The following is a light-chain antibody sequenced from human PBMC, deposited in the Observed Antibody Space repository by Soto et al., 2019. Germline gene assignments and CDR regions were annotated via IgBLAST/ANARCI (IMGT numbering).Light chain of an antibody. CDR3: NSYTNRYTLV. Sequence: QSALTQPASVSGSPGQSITISCTGTSSDVGGYNYVSWYQQHPGKAPKLIIYEVNNRPSEVSNRFSGSKSGNTASLTISGLQPEDEADYYCNSYTNRYTLVLGTGTKVTVL. CDR1: SSDVGGYNY. V-gene: IGLV2-14*01. J-gene: IGLJ1*01. CDR2: EVN.